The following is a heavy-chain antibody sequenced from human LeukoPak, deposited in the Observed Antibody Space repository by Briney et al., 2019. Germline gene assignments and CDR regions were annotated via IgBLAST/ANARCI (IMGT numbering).Heavy chain of an antibody. D-gene: IGHD3-22*01. Sequence: SLRPPCGALGFTFINHWFSWVRRAPGKGLVGLAVLSYAGSNKNYANSVKSRFTISRDNSKNPLSLHMTSLRSGDTAVYYCARVKVPFYYDSSGYYYLYRGQATLVTDCS. CDR1: GFTFINHW. J-gene: IGHJ4*02. CDR3: ARVKVPFYYDSSGYYYLY. V-gene: IGHV3-30*03. CDR2: LSYAGSNK.